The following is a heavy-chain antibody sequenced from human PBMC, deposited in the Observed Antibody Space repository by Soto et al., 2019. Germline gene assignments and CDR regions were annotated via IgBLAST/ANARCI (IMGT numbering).Heavy chain of an antibody. Sequence: PGGSLRLSCAGSGFTFRWFGMNWVRQAPGKGLEWVARISNDGSNEYYVGSVKGRFTISRDNSKNTLYLQMDSLRAEDTAVYYCAKGEVRGIIPSYFDYWGLGTLVTVS. D-gene: IGHD3-10*01. V-gene: IGHV3-30*18. CDR2: ISNDGSNE. CDR3: AKGEVRGIIPSYFDY. CDR1: GFTFRWFG. J-gene: IGHJ4*02.